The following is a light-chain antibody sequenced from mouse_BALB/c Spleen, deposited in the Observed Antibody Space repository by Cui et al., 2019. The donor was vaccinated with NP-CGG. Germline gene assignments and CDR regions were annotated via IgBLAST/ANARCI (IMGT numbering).Light chain of an antibody. CDR1: TGAVTTSNY. J-gene: IGLJ1*01. CDR2: GTN. Sequence: HAVVTQESALTTSPGGTVTLTCRSSTGAVTTSNYANWVQEKPDHFFTGLIGGTNNRAPGVPARFSGSLIGDKAVLTITGAQTEDEAIYFCALWYSNHWVFGGGTKLTVL. CDR3: ALWYSNHWV. V-gene: IGLV1*01.